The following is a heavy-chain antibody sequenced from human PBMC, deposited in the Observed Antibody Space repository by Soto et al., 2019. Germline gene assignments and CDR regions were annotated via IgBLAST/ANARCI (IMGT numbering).Heavy chain of an antibody. CDR1: GFTFSTYG. CDR3: VRGSQPHYYSSGSLDY. D-gene: IGHD3-10*01. J-gene: IGHJ4*02. Sequence: QVQLVESGGGVVQPGRSLRLSCAAFGFTFSTYGMHWVRQAPGKGQEWVAVISHDESNKYYADSVKGRFTISRDNSKSTLYLQMNSLRPEDTAVFYCVRGSQPHYYSSGSLDYWGQGTLVTVSS. V-gene: IGHV3-30*03. CDR2: ISHDESNK.